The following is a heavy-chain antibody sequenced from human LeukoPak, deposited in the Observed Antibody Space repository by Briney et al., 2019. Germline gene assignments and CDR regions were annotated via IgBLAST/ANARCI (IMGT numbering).Heavy chain of an antibody. Sequence: MSWVRQAPGRGLEWVSVIYSGGNTFYADSVKGRFTISRDNSRNTLYLQMNSLRAEDTAIYFCARSPIVGATKRFDYWGQGTLVTVSS. J-gene: IGHJ4*02. CDR2: IYSGGNT. V-gene: IGHV3-66*01. CDR3: ARSPIVGATKRFDY. D-gene: IGHD1-26*01.